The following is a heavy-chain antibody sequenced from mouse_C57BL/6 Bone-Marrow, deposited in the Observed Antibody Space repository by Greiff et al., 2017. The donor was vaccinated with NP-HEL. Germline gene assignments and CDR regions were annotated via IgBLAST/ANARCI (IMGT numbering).Heavy chain of an antibody. J-gene: IGHJ1*03. Sequence: VQLQQSGPELVKPGASVKISCKASGYAFSSSWMNWVKQRPGKGLEWIGRIYTGDGDTKYNGKFKGKATLTADKSSSTAYMQLSSLTSEDSAVYFCARDYYGNYVRYFDVWGTGTTVTVSS. CDR2: IYTGDGDT. D-gene: IGHD2-1*01. V-gene: IGHV1-82*01. CDR3: ARDYYGNYVRYFDV. CDR1: GYAFSSSW.